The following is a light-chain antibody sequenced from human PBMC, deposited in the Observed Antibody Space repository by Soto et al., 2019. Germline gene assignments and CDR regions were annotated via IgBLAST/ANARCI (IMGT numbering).Light chain of an antibody. J-gene: IGKJ4*01. V-gene: IGKV3-11*01. Sequence: EIVLTQSPVNLSLSPGERATLSCRASQSVATFLAWYQQKPGKAPRLLIFDASNRAPGIPDRFNGSGSGKAFTLTITSLEPEYFAVYYCQQRSNWPLTFGGGTKVEV. CDR2: DAS. CDR3: QQRSNWPLT. CDR1: QSVATF.